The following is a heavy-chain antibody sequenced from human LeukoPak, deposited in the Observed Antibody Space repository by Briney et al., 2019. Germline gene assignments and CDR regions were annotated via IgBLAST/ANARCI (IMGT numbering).Heavy chain of an antibody. J-gene: IGHJ6*02. CDR3: ARDLRYCAAMDV. V-gene: IGHV3-23*01. D-gene: IGHD1-26*01. Sequence: GGSLRLSSEASGFAFSAYAMTWVRQAPGKGLEWVSSIGSDNKPHYSESVKGRFAISRDNSKNTLFLQLHNLRVEDTALYYCARDLRYCAAMDVWGQPTTDGVCS. CDR1: GFAFSAYA. CDR2: IGSDNKP.